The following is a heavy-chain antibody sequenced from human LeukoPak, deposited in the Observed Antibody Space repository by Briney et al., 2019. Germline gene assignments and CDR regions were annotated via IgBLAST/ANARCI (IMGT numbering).Heavy chain of an antibody. CDR2: IYYSGST. Sequence: SETLSLTCTVSGGSVSTYYWNWIRQPPGKGLEWIGYIYYSGSTNYNPSLKSRLTISVDTSNNQFSLKLGSVTAADTAVCYCASTSGYCSGGNCYSAFDYWGQGTLVTVSS. CDR1: GGSVSTYY. CDR3: ASTSGYCSGGNCYSAFDY. D-gene: IGHD2-15*01. V-gene: IGHV4-59*02. J-gene: IGHJ4*02.